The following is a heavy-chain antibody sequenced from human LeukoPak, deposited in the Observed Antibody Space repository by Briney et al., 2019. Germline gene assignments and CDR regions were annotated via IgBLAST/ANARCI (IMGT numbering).Heavy chain of an antibody. CDR3: ARGRSGYGPFDAFDL. CDR2: ISGSGVNT. Sequence: PGGSLRLSCAASGFMFTTYAMSWVRQAPGKGLEWVSAISGSGVNTYYADSVKGRFAASRDNSKNTLYLQMNSLRAEDTAVYYCARGRSGYGPFDAFDLWGQGTWVTVSS. V-gene: IGHV3-23*01. D-gene: IGHD3-22*01. J-gene: IGHJ3*01. CDR1: GFMFTTYA.